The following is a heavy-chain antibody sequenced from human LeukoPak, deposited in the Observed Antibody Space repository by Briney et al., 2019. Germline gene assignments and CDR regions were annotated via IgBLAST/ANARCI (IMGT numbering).Heavy chain of an antibody. CDR3: ARIIVGATGIDY. Sequence: GGFLRLSCAASGFTFSNYWMHWVRQVPGKGLVWVSRISSDGNNIQYADSVKGRFTISRDNAKNTLYLQMNSLRVEDTAVYYCARIIVGATGIDYWGQGTLVTVSS. J-gene: IGHJ4*02. V-gene: IGHV3-74*01. D-gene: IGHD1-26*01. CDR2: ISSDGNNI. CDR1: GFTFSNYW.